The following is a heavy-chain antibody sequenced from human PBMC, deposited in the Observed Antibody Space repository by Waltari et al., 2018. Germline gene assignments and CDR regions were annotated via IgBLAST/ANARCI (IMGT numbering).Heavy chain of an antibody. J-gene: IGHJ4*02. D-gene: IGHD6-19*01. CDR3: AASRRIAVALSFDY. CDR1: GYTFTSYA. Sequence: QVQLVQSGAEVKKPGASVKVSCKASGYTFTSYAMHWVRQAPGQRLEWMGWINAGNVNTKYSQKFQGRVTITRDTSASTAYMELSSLRSEDTAVYYCAASRRIAVALSFDYWGQGTLVTVSS. V-gene: IGHV1-3*01. CDR2: INAGNVNT.